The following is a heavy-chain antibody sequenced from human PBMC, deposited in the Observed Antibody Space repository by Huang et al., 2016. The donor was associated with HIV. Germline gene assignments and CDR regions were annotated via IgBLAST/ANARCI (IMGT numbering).Heavy chain of an antibody. Sequence: QVQLEQSGPAVRKPGSSVKVSCQASGGSFSDQIISWVRQAPGQRFEWRGVIIPLFRSPADAQEFKGRVTMTADEATATIYMELNSLTSEDTAVYYCAMSLRYQYDSRSYWGRYFDYWGQGTLVTVSS. CDR2: IIPLFRSP. J-gene: IGHJ4*02. CDR1: GGSFSDQI. D-gene: IGHD3-16*01. V-gene: IGHV1-69*01. CDR3: AMSLRYQYDSRSYWGRYFDY.